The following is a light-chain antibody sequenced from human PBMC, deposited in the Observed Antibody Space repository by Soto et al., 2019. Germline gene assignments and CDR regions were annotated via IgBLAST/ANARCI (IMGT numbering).Light chain of an antibody. Sequence: QSALTQPASVSGSPGQSITISCTGTSSDVGGYNYVSWYQQHPGKAPKLMIYEVSNRPSGVSNRFSGSKSGNTASLTISGLQAEDEAHYYCSSYTTSSSYVFGTGTKVT. CDR3: SSYTTSSSYV. J-gene: IGLJ1*01. V-gene: IGLV2-14*01. CDR2: EVS. CDR1: SSDVGGYNY.